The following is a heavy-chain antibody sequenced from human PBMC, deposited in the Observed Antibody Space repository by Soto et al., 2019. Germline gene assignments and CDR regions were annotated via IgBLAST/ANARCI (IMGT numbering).Heavy chain of an antibody. CDR1: GYSFTTYW. J-gene: IGHJ6*02. CDR2: IYPGDSDT. V-gene: IGHV5-51*01. D-gene: IGHD2-15*01. Sequence: EVQLVQSGAEVKKPGESLKISCKGSGYSFTTYWIGWVRQMPGKDLEWMGIIYPGDSDTRYSPPFQGQVTMSADKSISTAYLQLSSLNASDSAMYYCARHSEVYCSGGNCYYDYYYAMDVWGQGTTLTVSS. CDR3: ARHSEVYCSGGNCYYDYYYAMDV.